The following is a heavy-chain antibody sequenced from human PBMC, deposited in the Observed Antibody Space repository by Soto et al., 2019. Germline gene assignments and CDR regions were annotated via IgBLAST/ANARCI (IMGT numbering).Heavy chain of an antibody. D-gene: IGHD5-18*01. CDR2: IYYSGST. CDR3: ARDHSTAMAKAWYFDL. J-gene: IGHJ2*01. V-gene: IGHV4-31*03. Sequence: QVQLQESGPGLVKPSQTLSLTCTVSGGSISSGGYYWSWIRQHPGKGLEWIGYIYYSGSTYYNPSLKSRVTISVDTAKKQFALKLSSVTAADTAVYYCARDHSTAMAKAWYFDLWGRGTLVTVSS. CDR1: GGSISSGGYY.